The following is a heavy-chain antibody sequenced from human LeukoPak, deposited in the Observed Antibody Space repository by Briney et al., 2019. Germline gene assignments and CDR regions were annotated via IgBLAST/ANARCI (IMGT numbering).Heavy chain of an antibody. D-gene: IGHD2-2*02. V-gene: IGHV4-30-4*08. CDR1: GGSISSGDYY. Sequence: SETLSLTCTVSGGSISSGDYYWSWIRQPPGKGLEWLGYIYYSGSTYYNPSLTSRVTSPVNTSKNQFALQLSSVTAAGTAVYYCASWSGVVVPAAIRRGFDYWGQGTLVTVSS. J-gene: IGHJ4*02. CDR3: ASWSGVVVPAAIRRGFDY. CDR2: IYYSGST.